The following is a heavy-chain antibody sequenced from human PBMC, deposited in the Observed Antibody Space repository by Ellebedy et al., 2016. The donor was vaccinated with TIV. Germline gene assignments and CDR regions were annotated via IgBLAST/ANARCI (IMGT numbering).Heavy chain of an antibody. V-gene: IGHV4-34*01. CDR1: GGPFSGYY. CDR2: INHSGST. D-gene: IGHD3-22*01. CDR3: ARSLTYYYDSSGYYPGQSYYYYYGMDV. Sequence: MPSETLSLTCAVYGGPFSGYYWSWIRQPPGKGLEWIGEINHSGSTNYNPSLKSRVTISVDTSKNQFSLKLSYVTAADTAVYYCARSLTYYYDSSGYYPGQSYYYYYGMDVWGQGTTVTVSS. J-gene: IGHJ6*02.